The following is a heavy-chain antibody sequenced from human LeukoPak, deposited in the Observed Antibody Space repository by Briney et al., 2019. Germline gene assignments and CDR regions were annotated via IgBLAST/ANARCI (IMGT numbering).Heavy chain of an antibody. V-gene: IGHV1-18*01. D-gene: IGHD6-19*01. CDR2: ISAYNGNT. CDR1: GYTFTSYG. CDR3: ARDTPNSSGWPQYYYYGMDV. J-gene: IGHJ6*02. Sequence: ASVKVSCKASGYTFTSYGISWVRQAPGQGLEWMGWISAYNGNTNYAQKLQGRVTMTTDTSTSTAYMELRSLRSDDTDVYYCARDTPNSSGWPQYYYYGMDVWGQGTTVTVPS.